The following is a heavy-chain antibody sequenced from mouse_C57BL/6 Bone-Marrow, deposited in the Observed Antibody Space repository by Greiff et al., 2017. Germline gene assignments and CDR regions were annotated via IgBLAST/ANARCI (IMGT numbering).Heavy chain of an antibody. J-gene: IGHJ2*01. Sequence: QVQLQQPGAELVMPGASVKLSCKASGYTFTSYWMHWVKQRPGQGLEWIGEIDPSDSYTNYNQKFKGKATLTVDKSSSTAYMQLSSLTSEDSAVYDCARSGTWTSSWPFDYWGRGTTLTVSS. CDR2: IDPSDSYT. V-gene: IGHV1-69*01. CDR3: ARSGTWTSSWPFDY. D-gene: IGHD3-1*01. CDR1: GYTFTSYW.